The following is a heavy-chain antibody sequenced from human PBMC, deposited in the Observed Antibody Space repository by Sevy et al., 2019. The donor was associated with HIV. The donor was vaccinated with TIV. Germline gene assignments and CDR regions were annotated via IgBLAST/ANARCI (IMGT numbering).Heavy chain of an antibody. J-gene: IGHJ3*02. V-gene: IGHV3-30*02. CDR3: AKGLGMVQGALLSDDI. Sequence: GGSLRLSCAASGFTFRNYAMSWVRQAPGKGLEWVAFIRYDGSTKYYADSVKGRFTISRDNSKNTLYLQMNSLRGDDTSLYYCAKGLGMVQGALLSDDIWGQGTMVTVSS. D-gene: IGHD3-10*01. CDR2: IRYDGSTK. CDR1: GFTFRNYA.